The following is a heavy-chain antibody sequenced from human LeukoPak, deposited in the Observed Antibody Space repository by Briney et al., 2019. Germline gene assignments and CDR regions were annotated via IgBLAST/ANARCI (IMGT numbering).Heavy chain of an antibody. D-gene: IGHD2-15*01. CDR1: AFTFSSYA. V-gene: IGHV3-21*01. CDR2: ISSSSSYI. J-gene: IGHJ4*02. Sequence: GGSLRLSCAASAFTFSSYAMNWVRQAPGKGLEWVSSISSSSSYIYYADPVKGRFTISRDNAKNTLYLQVNSLRAEDTAVYYCARDDVVVAATTGYYFDYWGQGTLVTVSS. CDR3: ARDDVVVAATTGYYFDY.